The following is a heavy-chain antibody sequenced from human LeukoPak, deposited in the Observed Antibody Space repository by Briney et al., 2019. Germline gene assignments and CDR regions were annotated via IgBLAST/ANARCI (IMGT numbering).Heavy chain of an antibody. CDR3: ARVVRGFWFDP. J-gene: IGHJ5*02. CDR1: GDSISTSNSY. CDR2: IYYSGNT. V-gene: IGHV4-39*07. Sequence: SETLSLTCTVSGDSISTSNSYWGWIRQPPGKGLEWIGSIYYSGNTYYNASLKSRVTISVDTSKNQFSLKLSSVTAADTAVYYCARVVRGFWFDPWGQGTLVTVSS. D-gene: IGHD3-10*01.